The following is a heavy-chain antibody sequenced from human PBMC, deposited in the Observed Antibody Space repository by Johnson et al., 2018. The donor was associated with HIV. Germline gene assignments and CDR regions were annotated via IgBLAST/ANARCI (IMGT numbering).Heavy chain of an antibody. Sequence: MLLVESGGGLVQPGGSLRLSCAASGFSFNSYWMSWVRQVPGKGLEFVANIKEDESEKSYVESVKGRFTISRDNANNLMYLQMSSLRAEDTAVYYCARDPGYRSFDIWGQGTMVTVSS. J-gene: IGHJ3*02. CDR2: IKEDESEK. D-gene: IGHD5-12*01. V-gene: IGHV3-7*05. CDR1: GFSFNSYW. CDR3: ARDPGYRSFDI.